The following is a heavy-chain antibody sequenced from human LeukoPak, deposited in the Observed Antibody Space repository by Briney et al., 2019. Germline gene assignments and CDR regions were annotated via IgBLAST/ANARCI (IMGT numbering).Heavy chain of an antibody. Sequence: ASVKVSCKASGYTFTSYYMHWVRQAPGQGLEWMGIINPSGGSTSYAQKFQGRVTMTRDTSTSTVYMELSSLRSEDTAVYYCARDRLSVGATRDLSSYYYYGMDVWGQGTTVTVSS. V-gene: IGHV1-46*01. CDR1: GYTFTSYY. J-gene: IGHJ6*02. CDR3: ARDRLSVGATRDLSSYYYYGMDV. CDR2: INPSGGST. D-gene: IGHD1-26*01.